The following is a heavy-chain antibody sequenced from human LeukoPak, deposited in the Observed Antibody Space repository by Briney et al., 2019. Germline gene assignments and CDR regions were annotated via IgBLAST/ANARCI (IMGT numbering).Heavy chain of an antibody. CDR1: GYTFTSYG. V-gene: IGHV1-18*01. CDR2: ISAYNGNT. CDR3: ARDFETLDYYDSSGYHSDY. Sequence: ASVKVSCKASGYTFTSYGISWVRQAPGQGLEWMGWISAYNGNTNYAQKLQGRVTMTTDTSTSTAYMELRSLRSDDTAVYYCARDFETLDYYDSSGYHSDYWGQGTLVTVSS. D-gene: IGHD3-22*01. J-gene: IGHJ4*02.